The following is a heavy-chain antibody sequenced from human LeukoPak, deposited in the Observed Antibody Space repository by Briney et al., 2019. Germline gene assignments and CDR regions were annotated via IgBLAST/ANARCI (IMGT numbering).Heavy chain of an antibody. V-gene: IGHV4-34*01. J-gene: IGHJ4*02. CDR3: ARDPGRYSGSYFDY. Sequence: SETLSLTCAVYGGSFSGYYWSWIRQPPGKGLEWIGEVNHSGSTNYNPSLKSRVTISVDTSKNQFSLKLSSVTAADTAVYYCARDPGRYSGSYFDYWGQGTLVTVSS. CDR2: VNHSGST. D-gene: IGHD1-26*01. CDR1: GGSFSGYY.